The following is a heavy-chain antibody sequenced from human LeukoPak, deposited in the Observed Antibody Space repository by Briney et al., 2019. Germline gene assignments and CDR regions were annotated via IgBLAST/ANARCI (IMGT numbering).Heavy chain of an antibody. V-gene: IGHV3-23*01. Sequence: PGGSLRLSCAASGLAFSSYAMSWVRQPPGKGLEWVSTISVASITFYADSVKGRFTISRDNSRNTVYLQMTSPRADDTAVYYCADYGVSGVRNNFYWGLGTLVTVSS. J-gene: IGHJ4*02. CDR1: GLAFSSYA. D-gene: IGHD3-3*01. CDR3: ADYGVSGVRNNFY. CDR2: ISVASIT.